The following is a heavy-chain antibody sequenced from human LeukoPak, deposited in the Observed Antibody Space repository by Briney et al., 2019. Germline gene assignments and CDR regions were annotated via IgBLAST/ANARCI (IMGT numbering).Heavy chain of an antibody. D-gene: IGHD5-24*01. CDR1: GFTFSTYS. Sequence: PGGSLRLSCAASGFTFSTYSMNWVRQAPGKGLEWVSFISTGSSTIYYADSVKGRFTISRDNAKNSLYLQMNSLRAEDTAVYYCAREVEMAFWGQGTLVTVSS. CDR3: AREVEMAF. V-gene: IGHV3-48*01. J-gene: IGHJ4*02. CDR2: ISTGSSTI.